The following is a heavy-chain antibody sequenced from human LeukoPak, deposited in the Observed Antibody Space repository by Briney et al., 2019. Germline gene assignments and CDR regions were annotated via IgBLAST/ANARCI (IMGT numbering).Heavy chain of an antibody. V-gene: IGHV3-30*02. D-gene: IGHD3-22*01. J-gene: IGHJ4*02. Sequence: PGGSLRLSCAASGFTFSSYGMHWVRQAPGKGLEWVAFIRYDGSNKYYADSVKGRFTISRDNSKNTLYLQMNSLRAEDTAVYYCAKGWSREPYYDSSGYYAKGDYFDYWGQGTLVTVSS. CDR2: IRYDGSNK. CDR1: GFTFSSYG. CDR3: AKGWSREPYYDSSGYYAKGDYFDY.